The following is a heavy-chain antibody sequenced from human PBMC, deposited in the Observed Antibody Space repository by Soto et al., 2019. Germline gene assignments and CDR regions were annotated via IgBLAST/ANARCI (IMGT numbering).Heavy chain of an antibody. V-gene: IGHV3-15*01. Sequence: EVQLVESGGGLVKPGGSLRLSCAASGFIFSNAWMSWVRRAPGKGLEWVGLIKKKADGGTTVYAAPLKGRFTISRDDSKNTLYLQMSSLKTEDTAVYYCRTQWLDWGQGTLVTVSS. CDR1: GFIFSNAW. J-gene: IGHJ4*02. CDR3: RTQWLD. D-gene: IGHD6-19*01. CDR2: IKKKADGGTT.